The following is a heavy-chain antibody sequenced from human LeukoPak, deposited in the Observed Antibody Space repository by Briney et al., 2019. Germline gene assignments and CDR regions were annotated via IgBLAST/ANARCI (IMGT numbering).Heavy chain of an antibody. Sequence: GGSLRLSCAASGFTFNSYWMGWVRQAPGKGLEWVANINQDGSETYYVDSVEGRITISRDNAKNSLYLQMNSLRAEDTAVYFCAKSNAARDASGSDYWGQGTLVTVSS. V-gene: IGHV3-7*01. D-gene: IGHD3-10*01. CDR1: GFTFNSYW. CDR2: INQDGSET. CDR3: AKSNAARDASGSDY. J-gene: IGHJ4*02.